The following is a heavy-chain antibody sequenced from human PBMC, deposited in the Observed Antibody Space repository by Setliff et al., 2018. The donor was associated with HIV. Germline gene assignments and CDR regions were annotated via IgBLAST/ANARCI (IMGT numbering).Heavy chain of an antibody. J-gene: IGHJ6*03. Sequence: SETLSLTCSVSGGSISSGSYYWNWIRQPAGKGLEWIGRIYTSGSTNYNPSLKSRITISVDTSNNQFSLRLSSVTAADTAVYYCARDKGYYYMDVWGKGITVTVSS. CDR1: GGSISSGSYY. CDR3: ARDKGYYYMDV. V-gene: IGHV4-61*02. CDR2: IYTSGST.